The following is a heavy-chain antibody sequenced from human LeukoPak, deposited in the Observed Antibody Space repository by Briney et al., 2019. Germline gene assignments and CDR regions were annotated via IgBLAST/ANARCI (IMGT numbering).Heavy chain of an antibody. CDR1: GGSISSGGYS. Sequence: SETLSLTCAVSGGSISSGGYSWSWIRQPPGKGLEWIGYIYRSGSTYYNPSLKSRVTISVYRSKYQFSLKLSSVTAADTAVYFCASMVRGGNDAFDIWGQGTMVTVSS. CDR2: IYRSGST. CDR3: ASMVRGGNDAFDI. D-gene: IGHD3-10*01. V-gene: IGHV4-30-2*01. J-gene: IGHJ3*02.